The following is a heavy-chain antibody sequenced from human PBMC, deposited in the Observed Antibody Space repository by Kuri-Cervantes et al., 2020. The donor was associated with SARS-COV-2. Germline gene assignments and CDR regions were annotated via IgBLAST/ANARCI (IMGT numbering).Heavy chain of an antibody. CDR1: GFTFSSYA. J-gene: IGHJ6*02. Sequence: GESLKISCAASGFTFSSYAMHWVRQAPGKGLEWVAVISYDGSNEYYADSVKGRFTISRDNSKNTLYLQMNSLRAEDTAVYYCARDYCSGGSCYYYYGMDVWGQGTTVTVSS. D-gene: IGHD2-15*01. V-gene: IGHV3-30-3*01. CDR2: ISYDGSNE. CDR3: ARDYCSGGSCYYYYGMDV.